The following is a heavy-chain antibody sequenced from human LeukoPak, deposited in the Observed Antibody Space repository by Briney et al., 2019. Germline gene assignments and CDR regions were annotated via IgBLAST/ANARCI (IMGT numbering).Heavy chain of an antibody. Sequence: PSETLSLTCTVSGGSISSYYWSWIRQPPGKGLEWIGYIYYSGSTNYNPSLKSRVTISVDTSKNQFSLKLSSVTAADTAVYYCARGIVVVTAIVGDDAFDIWGQGTMVTVSS. D-gene: IGHD2-21*02. CDR1: GGSISSYY. CDR2: IYYSGST. CDR3: ARGIVVVTAIVGDDAFDI. J-gene: IGHJ3*02. V-gene: IGHV4-59*01.